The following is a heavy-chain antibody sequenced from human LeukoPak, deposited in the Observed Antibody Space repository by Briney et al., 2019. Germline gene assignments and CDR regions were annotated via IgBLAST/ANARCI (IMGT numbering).Heavy chain of an antibody. CDR3: AREDSSGYYYGRLDY. J-gene: IGHJ4*02. CDR1: GGSNSSGSYY. Sequence: SQTLSLTCTVSGGSNSSGSYYWSWIRQPAGKGLEWIGRIYTSGSTNYNPSLKSRVTISVDTSKNQFSLKLSSVTAADTAVYYCAREDSSGYYYGRLDYWGQGTLVTVSS. CDR2: IYTSGST. V-gene: IGHV4-61*02. D-gene: IGHD3-22*01.